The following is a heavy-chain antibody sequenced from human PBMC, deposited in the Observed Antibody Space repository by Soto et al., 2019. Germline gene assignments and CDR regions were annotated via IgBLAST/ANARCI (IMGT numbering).Heavy chain of an antibody. CDR1: GYTFTGYY. CDR2: INPNSGDT. D-gene: IGHD1-26*01. CDR3: AKGGAIVAAGTRVYLYNAMDV. V-gene: IGHV1-2*02. J-gene: IGHJ6*02. Sequence: QVQLVQSXTEVKRPGDSVKVSCKASGYTFTGYYVHWVRQAPGQGLEWMGWINPNSGDTYLAQRFQGRVTMNRDTSIGTAYMELRGLTSDDTAEYYCAKGGAIVAAGTRVYLYNAMDVWGQGTTVTVSS.